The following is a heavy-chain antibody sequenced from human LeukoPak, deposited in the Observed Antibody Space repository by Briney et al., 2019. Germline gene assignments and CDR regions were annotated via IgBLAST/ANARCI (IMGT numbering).Heavy chain of an antibody. V-gene: IGHV3-48*03. J-gene: IGHJ4*02. Sequence: GGYLRLSCTASGFIFSNFEMNWLRQSPGKGLQWVAYINSGATSEYYADSVKGRFTISRDNAKNSLYLQMNSLGVQGTAIYYCARVICTGGSCFQNDYWGQGTLVTVSS. D-gene: IGHD2-8*02. CDR1: GFIFSNFE. CDR2: INSGATSE. CDR3: ARVICTGGSCFQNDY.